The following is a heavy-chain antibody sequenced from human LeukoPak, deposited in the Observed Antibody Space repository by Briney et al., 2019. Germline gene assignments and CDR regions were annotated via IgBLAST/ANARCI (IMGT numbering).Heavy chain of an antibody. CDR3: GRGHWGLDY. J-gene: IGHJ4*02. CDR1: GFTFSDSY. D-gene: IGHD7-27*01. V-gene: IGHV3-11*04. CDR2: ISNSGSSI. Sequence: GGSLRLSCAASGFTFSDSYMTWIRQAPGKGLEWVSYISNSGSSIYYADSVKGRFTTSRHNAKSSLYLQMNSLRAEDTAVYYCGRGHWGLDYWGQGALVTVSS.